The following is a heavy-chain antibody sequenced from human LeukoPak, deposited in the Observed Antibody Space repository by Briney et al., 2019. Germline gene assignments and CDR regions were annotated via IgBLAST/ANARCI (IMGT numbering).Heavy chain of an antibody. V-gene: IGHV4-39*01. CDR2: IYYSGST. J-gene: IGHJ3*02. CDR1: GGSISSSSYY. D-gene: IGHD3-22*01. Sequence: SETLSLTCIVSGGSISSSSYYWGWIRQPPGKGLEWIGSIYYSGSTYYNPSLKSRVTISVDTSKNQFSLKLSSVTAADTAVYYCEVIVDAFDIWGQGTMVTVSS. CDR3: EVIVDAFDI.